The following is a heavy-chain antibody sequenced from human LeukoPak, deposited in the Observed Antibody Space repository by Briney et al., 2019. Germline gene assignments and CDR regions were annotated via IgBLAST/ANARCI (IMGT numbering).Heavy chain of an antibody. J-gene: IGHJ4*02. D-gene: IGHD1-26*01. CDR3: ARGATAWVHFDS. V-gene: IGHV4-59*01. Sequence: SETLSLTCTVSGGSISSSYWSWIRQPPGKGLEWIGYIYNSGSTSYNPSLKSRVTISLDMSKNQFSLRLSSVTAADTAVYYCARGATAWVHFDSWGRGTLVTVSS. CDR2: IYNSGST. CDR1: GGSISSSY.